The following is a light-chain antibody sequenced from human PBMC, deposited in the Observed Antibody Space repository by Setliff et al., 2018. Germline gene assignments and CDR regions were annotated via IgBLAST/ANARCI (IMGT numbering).Light chain of an antibody. J-gene: IGLJ1*01. CDR2: AVS. CDR3: NAYSADTTYV. V-gene: IGLV2-14*03. CDR1: GRDVGSYDL. Sequence: QSALAQPASVSGSPGQSITISCSGTGRDVGSYDLVSWYQQHRGKAPKLIIYAVSDRPSGVSHRFSGSKSGNTAYLTISGLRTEDEADYYCNAYSADTTYVFGSGTKVTV.